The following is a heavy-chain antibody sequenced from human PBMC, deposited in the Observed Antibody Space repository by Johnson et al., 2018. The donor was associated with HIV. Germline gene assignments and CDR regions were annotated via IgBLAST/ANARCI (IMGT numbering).Heavy chain of an antibody. CDR1: GFTFDDYA. CDR3: AKANWNGDAFDI. D-gene: IGHD1-1*01. Sequence: VQLVESGGGLVQPGRSLRLSCAASGFTFDDYAMHWVRQAPGKGLEWVSGISWNSGSIGYADSVKGRFTISRDNAKNSLYLQMNSLRAEYTALYYCAKANWNGDAFDIWGQGTMVTVSS. J-gene: IGHJ3*02. CDR2: ISWNSGSI. V-gene: IGHV3-9*01.